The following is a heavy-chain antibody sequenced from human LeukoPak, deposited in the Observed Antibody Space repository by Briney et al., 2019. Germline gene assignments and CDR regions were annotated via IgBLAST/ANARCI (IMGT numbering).Heavy chain of an antibody. D-gene: IGHD2-15*01. CDR2: IRYDGTDK. V-gene: IGHV3-30*02. J-gene: IGHJ4*02. Sequence: GGSLRLSCAASGFTFSSYGMHWVRQAPGKGLEWVAFIRYDGTDKNYADSVKLRFTISRDNSKNTLFLQMNSLRPEDTAVYYCAKGGPRVAATFDYWGQGTLVTVSS. CDR1: GFTFSSYG. CDR3: AKGGPRVAATFDY.